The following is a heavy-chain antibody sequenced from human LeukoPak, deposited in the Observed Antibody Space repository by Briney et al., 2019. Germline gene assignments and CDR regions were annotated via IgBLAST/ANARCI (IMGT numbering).Heavy chain of an antibody. CDR3: ARDRGMATVAGMDV. CDR2: IESNSGGT. CDR1: GYTFTPYY. Sequence: ASVKVSCKASGYTFTPYYMHWVRQAPGQGLEWMGWIESNSGGTNYAQKFQGRVTMTRDTSISTVYMELSRLTSDDTAVYYCARDRGMATVAGMDVWGQGTTLIVSS. V-gene: IGHV1-2*02. J-gene: IGHJ6*02. D-gene: IGHD5-24*01.